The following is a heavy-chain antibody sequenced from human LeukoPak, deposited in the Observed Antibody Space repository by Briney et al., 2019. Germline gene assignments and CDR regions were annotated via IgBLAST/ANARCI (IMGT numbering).Heavy chain of an antibody. Sequence: NPGGSLRLSCAASGFTFSSYSMNWVRQAPGKGLEWVSSISSSSSYIYYADSVKGRFTISRDNAKNSLYLQMNSLRAEDTAVYYCAPLPAATSQQLVRWGQGTLVTVSS. CDR2: ISSSSSYI. CDR1: GFTFSSYS. CDR3: APLPAATSQQLVR. V-gene: IGHV3-21*01. D-gene: IGHD6-13*01. J-gene: IGHJ4*02.